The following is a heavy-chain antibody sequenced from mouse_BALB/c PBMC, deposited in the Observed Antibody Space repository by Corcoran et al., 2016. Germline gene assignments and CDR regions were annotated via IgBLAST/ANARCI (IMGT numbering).Heavy chain of an antibody. Sequence: EVQLQQSGPELVKPGASVKISCKTSGYTFTEYTIHWVKQSHGKSLGWIGGIDPNNGGTSYNQKFKGKASMTVDKSSSTAYMDLRSLTSEDSAVYYCARDGARATSYAMDNWGQGTSFTVSS. J-gene: IGHJ4*01. CDR3: ARDGARATSYAMDN. V-gene: IGHV1-22*01. CDR1: GYTFTEYT. CDR2: IDPNNGGT. D-gene: IGHD3-1*01.